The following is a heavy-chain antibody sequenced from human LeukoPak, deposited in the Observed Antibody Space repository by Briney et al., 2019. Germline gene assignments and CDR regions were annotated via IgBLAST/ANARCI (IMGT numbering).Heavy chain of an antibody. CDR2: IYYSGTT. CDR3: ARDYGTGGSGPNV. V-gene: IGHV4-61*08. D-gene: IGHD3-10*01. J-gene: IGHJ6*02. CDR1: GGSISSAGYY. Sequence: SETLSLTCTVSGGSISSAGYYWSWIRQHPGKGLECIGYIYYSGTTNYNPSLKSRVTISVDTSKNQFSLKLSSVTAADTAVYYCARDYGTGGSGPNVWGQGTTVTVSS.